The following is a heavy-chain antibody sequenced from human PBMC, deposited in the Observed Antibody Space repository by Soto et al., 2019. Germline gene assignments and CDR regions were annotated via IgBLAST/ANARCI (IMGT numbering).Heavy chain of an antibody. Sequence: EVQLLESGGGLVQPGGSLRLSCAASGFTFSSYAMSWVRQAPGKGLEWVSAISGSGGSTYYADSVKGRFTISRDNSKNTLYLQMNSLRAVDTAVYYCAKDPGEYCSGGSCYYYGMDVWGQGTTVTVSS. D-gene: IGHD2-15*01. J-gene: IGHJ6*02. CDR1: GFTFSSYA. CDR3: AKDPGEYCSGGSCYYYGMDV. V-gene: IGHV3-23*01. CDR2: ISGSGGST.